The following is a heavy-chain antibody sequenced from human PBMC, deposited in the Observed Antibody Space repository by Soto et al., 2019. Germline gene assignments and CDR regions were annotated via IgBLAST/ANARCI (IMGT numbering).Heavy chain of an antibody. V-gene: IGHV4-34*01. Sequence: PSETLSLTCAVYGGSFSGYYWSWIRQPPGKGLEWIGEINHRGSTNYNPSLKSRVTISVDTSKNQFSLKLSSVTAADTAVYYCARSSSGSYYNHFDYWGQGTLVTISS. CDR3: ARSSSGSYYNHFDY. J-gene: IGHJ4*02. CDR2: INHRGST. CDR1: GGSFSGYY. D-gene: IGHD3-10*01.